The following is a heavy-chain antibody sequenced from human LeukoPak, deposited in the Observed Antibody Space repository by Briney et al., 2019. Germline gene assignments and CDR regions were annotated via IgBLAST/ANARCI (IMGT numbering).Heavy chain of an antibody. Sequence: GGSLRLSCAASGFTFSSYDMWWVRQAPGKGLEWVAYISSSGSSIYYADSVKGRFTISRDNAKNSLYQQMNSLRDEDTAVYHCARDIDTGYVGDAFDVWGQGTKVTVS. J-gene: IGHJ3*01. CDR1: GFTFSSYD. CDR2: ISSSGSSI. V-gene: IGHV3-48*03. CDR3: ARDIDTGYVGDAFDV. D-gene: IGHD5-12*01.